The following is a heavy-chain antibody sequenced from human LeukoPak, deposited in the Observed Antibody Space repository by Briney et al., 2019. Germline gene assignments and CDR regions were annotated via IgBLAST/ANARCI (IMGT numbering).Heavy chain of an antibody. D-gene: IGHD3-16*01. Sequence: ASVKVSCKASGYTFTSYYIHWVRQAPGQGLEWMGIINPNGGSTSHGQRFQGRVTMNRDASTNIVYMELSSLRSEDTAVYYCARGTGYFETGMIKYKYYGMDVWGQGTTVTVSS. J-gene: IGHJ6*02. CDR3: ARGTGYFETGMIKYKYYGMDV. CDR2: INPNGGST. CDR1: GYTFTSYY. V-gene: IGHV1-46*01.